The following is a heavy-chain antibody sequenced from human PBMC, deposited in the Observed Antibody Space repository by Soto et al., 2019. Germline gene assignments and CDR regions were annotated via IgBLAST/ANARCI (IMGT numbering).Heavy chain of an antibody. D-gene: IGHD4-17*01. V-gene: IGHV3-48*01. CDR2: ISYSSSTI. CDR3: AREADYVNWFDP. J-gene: IGHJ5*02. CDR1: GFNFGDYA. Sequence: PGGSLRLSCAASGFNFGDYAMHWVRRAPGKGLEWVSGISYSSSTIYYADSVKGRFTNSRDNAKNSLYLQMNSLRAEDTAVYYCAREADYVNWFDPWGQGTLVTVSS.